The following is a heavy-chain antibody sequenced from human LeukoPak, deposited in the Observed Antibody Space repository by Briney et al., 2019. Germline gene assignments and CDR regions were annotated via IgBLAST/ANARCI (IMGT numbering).Heavy chain of an antibody. Sequence: ASVKVSCKVSGYTLTEMSIHWVRQAPGGALEWMGGFDPEDGETVYAPKFQGRVTMTEDTSADTAYMELSSLRSEDTAVYYCARAPLYGGCEYWGQGTLVTVSS. J-gene: IGHJ4*02. CDR3: ARAPLYGGCEY. D-gene: IGHD2/OR15-2a*01. V-gene: IGHV1-24*01. CDR2: FDPEDGET. CDR1: GYTLTEMS.